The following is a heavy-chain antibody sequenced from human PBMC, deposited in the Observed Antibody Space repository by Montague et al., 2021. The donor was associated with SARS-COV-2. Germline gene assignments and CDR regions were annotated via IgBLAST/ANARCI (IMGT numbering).Heavy chain of an antibody. V-gene: IGHV4-59*01. D-gene: IGHD6-13*01. CDR3: ARDSSNSRWYI. CDR2: ISYSGSA. CDR1: GASINNFY. J-gene: IGHJ4*02. Sequence: SETLSLTCTVSGASINNFYWSWIRQAPGKAPEWIGYISYSGSANXSPSLMSRVTISMDTSKNQFSLELNSVTAADTAVYYCARDSSNSRWYIWGPGTLVTV.